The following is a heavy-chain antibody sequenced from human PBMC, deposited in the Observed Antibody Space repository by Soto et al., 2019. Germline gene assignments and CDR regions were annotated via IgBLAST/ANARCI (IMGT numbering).Heavy chain of an antibody. J-gene: IGHJ6*02. D-gene: IGHD6-19*01. CDR1: VFTFSSYA. V-gene: IGHV3-23*01. CDR3: AKDRMQWLVLTIYYYYGMDV. Sequence: PWWSLRLSCSASVFTFSSYAMSWFRQAPGKGLEWVSAISGSGGSTYYADSVKGRFTISRDNSKNTLYLQMNSLRAEDTAVYYCAKDRMQWLVLTIYYYYGMDVWGQGTTVTVSS. CDR2: ISGSGGST.